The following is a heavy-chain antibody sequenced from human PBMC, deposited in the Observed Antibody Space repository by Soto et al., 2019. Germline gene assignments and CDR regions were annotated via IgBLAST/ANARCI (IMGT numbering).Heavy chain of an antibody. Sequence: QVQLVESGGDLVKPGGSLRLSCAASGFPFSDYYMSWIRQAPGKGLEWVSSIGSSSTYTNYADFVKGRFTISRDNAKNSLYLQMNSLRAEDTAVYYYARRRPIGYYNFWGQGTLVTVSA. J-gene: IGHJ4*02. D-gene: IGHD3-22*01. CDR1: GFPFSDYY. CDR3: ARRRPIGYYNF. CDR2: IGSSSTYT. V-gene: IGHV3-11*05.